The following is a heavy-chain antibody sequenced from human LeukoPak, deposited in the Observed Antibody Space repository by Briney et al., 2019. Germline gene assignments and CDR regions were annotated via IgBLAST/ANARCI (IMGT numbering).Heavy chain of an antibody. Sequence: ASVKVSCKASGYTFTGYYMHWVRQAPGQGLEWMGWINPNSGGTNYAQKFQGRVTMTRDTSISTAYMELSRLRSDDTAVYYCARDRLIVVVVAADNWFDPWGQGTLVTVSS. CDR1: GYTFTGYY. D-gene: IGHD2-15*01. J-gene: IGHJ5*02. CDR3: ARDRLIVVVVAADNWFDP. V-gene: IGHV1-2*02. CDR2: INPNSGGT.